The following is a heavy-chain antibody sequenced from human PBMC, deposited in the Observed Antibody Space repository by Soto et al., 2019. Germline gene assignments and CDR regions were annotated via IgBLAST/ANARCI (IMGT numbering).Heavy chain of an antibody. J-gene: IGHJ3*02. D-gene: IGHD3-22*01. CDR1: GDSVSSNSAA. V-gene: IGHV6-1*01. Sequence: SQTLSVTCALSGDSVSSNSAAWNWFRQSQSNSLDWLGRTYYRSEWYNDYAVSVKSRISINPDTSKNQFFLQLNSVTPEDTAVYYCVRDQYDSSGYYLLDAFDIWGQGTMVTVSS. CDR3: VRDQYDSSGYYLLDAFDI. CDR2: TYYRSEWYN.